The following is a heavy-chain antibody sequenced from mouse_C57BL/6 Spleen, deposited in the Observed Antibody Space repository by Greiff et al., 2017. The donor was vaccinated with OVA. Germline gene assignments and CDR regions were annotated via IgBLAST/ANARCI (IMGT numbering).Heavy chain of an antibody. CDR2: IYPGDGDT. CDR1: GYAFSSSW. J-gene: IGHJ1*03. CDR3: ARSGGAQAHWYFDV. Sequence: VQLVESGPELVKPGASVKISCKASGYAFSSSWMNWVKQRPGKGLEWIGRIYPGDGDTNYNGKFKGKATLTADKSSSTAYMQLSSLTSEDSAVYFCARSGGAQAHWYFDVWGTGTTVTVSS. D-gene: IGHD3-2*02. V-gene: IGHV1-82*01.